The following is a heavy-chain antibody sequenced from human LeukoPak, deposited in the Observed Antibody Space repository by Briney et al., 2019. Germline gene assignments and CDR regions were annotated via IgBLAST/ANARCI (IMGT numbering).Heavy chain of an antibody. CDR1: GGAISSYY. Sequence: SETLSLTCTVSGGAISSYYWSWIRQPPGKGLEWTGYIYYSGSTNYNPSLKSRVTISVDTSKNQFSLKLSSVTAADTAVYYCARLRAQRLVPFDYWGQRTLVTVSS. D-gene: IGHD6-19*01. CDR2: IYYSGST. CDR3: ARLRAQRLVPFDY. V-gene: IGHV4-59*08. J-gene: IGHJ4*02.